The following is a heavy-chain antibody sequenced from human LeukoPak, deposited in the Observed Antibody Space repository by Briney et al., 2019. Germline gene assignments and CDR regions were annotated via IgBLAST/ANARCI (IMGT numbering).Heavy chain of an antibody. Sequence: PSETLSLTCTVSGGSISSYYWSWIRQPPVKGLEWIGYIYYSGSTNYNPSLKSRVTISVDTSKNQFSLKLSSVTAADTAVYYCAREGGNGDYDAIDIWGQGTMVTVSS. V-gene: IGHV4-59*01. J-gene: IGHJ3*02. CDR1: GGSISSYY. D-gene: IGHD4-17*01. CDR2: IYYSGST. CDR3: AREGGNGDYDAIDI.